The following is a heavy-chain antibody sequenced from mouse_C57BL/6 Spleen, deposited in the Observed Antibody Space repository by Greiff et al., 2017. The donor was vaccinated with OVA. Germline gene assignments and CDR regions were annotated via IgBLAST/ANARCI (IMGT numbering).Heavy chain of an antibody. CDR1: GYTFTDYN. CDR2: INPNYGGT. J-gene: IGHJ4*01. CDR3: ARDFTTVVEGAMDY. D-gene: IGHD1-1*01. Sequence: EVQLQQSGPELVKPGASVKMSCKASGYTFTDYNMHWVKQSHGKSLEWIGYINPNYGGTSYNQKFKGKATLTVNKSSSTAYMELRSLTSEDSAVYYCARDFTTVVEGAMDYWGQGTSGTVSS. V-gene: IGHV1-22*01.